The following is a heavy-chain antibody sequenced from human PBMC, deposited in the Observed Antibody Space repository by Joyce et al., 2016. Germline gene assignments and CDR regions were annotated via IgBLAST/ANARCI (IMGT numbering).Heavy chain of an antibody. J-gene: IGHJ4*02. D-gene: IGHD6-19*01. V-gene: IGHV3-30*03. CDR2: ISYDGRNK. Sequence: QVQLVESGGGVVQPGRSLRLSCAASGFSFSAYGMHWVRQAPGKGLEWVTVISYDGRNKNYADSVRGRFTISRDNSKNTVYLEMNSLRAEDTAVYYCATGGIALAGWSDYWGQGTLVTVSS. CDR3: ATGGIALAGWSDY. CDR1: GFSFSAYG.